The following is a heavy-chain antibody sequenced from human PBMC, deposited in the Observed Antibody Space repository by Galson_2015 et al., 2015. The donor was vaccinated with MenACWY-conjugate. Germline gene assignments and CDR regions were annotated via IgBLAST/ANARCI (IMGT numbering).Heavy chain of an antibody. CDR2: ISSSSSYT. J-gene: IGHJ4*02. CDR3: ASHSGYDSSYFDY. V-gene: IGHV3-11*03. D-gene: IGHD5-12*01. CDR1: GFTFSDYY. Sequence: SLRLCCAASGFTFSDYYMSWIRQAPGKGLEWVSYISSSSSYTNYADSVKGRFTISRDNAKNSLYLQMNSLRAEDTAVYYCASHSGYDSSYFDYWGQGTLVTVSS.